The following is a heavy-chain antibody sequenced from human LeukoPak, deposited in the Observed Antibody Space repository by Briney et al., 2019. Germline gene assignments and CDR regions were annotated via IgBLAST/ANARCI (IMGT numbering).Heavy chain of an antibody. CDR2: IYSGGST. D-gene: IGHD1-26*01. CDR1: GFTVSSNY. V-gene: IGHV3-66*02. J-gene: IGHJ3*02. CDR3: AGVLPSYSGAFDI. Sequence: GGSLRLSCAASGFTVSSNYMSWVRQAPGKGLEWVSVIYSGGSTYYADSVKGRFTISRDNSKNTLYLQMNSLRAEDTAVYYCAGVLPSYSGAFDIWGQGTMVTVSS.